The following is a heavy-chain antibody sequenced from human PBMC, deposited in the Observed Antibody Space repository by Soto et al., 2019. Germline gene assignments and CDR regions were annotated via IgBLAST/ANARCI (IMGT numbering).Heavy chain of an antibody. D-gene: IGHD6-19*01. CDR3: ARFSSGWSDYYYPGMDV. V-gene: IGHV1-8*01. CDR2: MNPNSGNT. J-gene: IGHJ6*02. Sequence: VASVKVSCKASGYTFASYDINWVRQATGQGLEWMGWMNPNSGNTGYAQKFQGRVTMTRNTSISTAYMELSSLRSEDTAVYYCARFSSGWSDYYYPGMDVWGQGTPVTVSS. CDR1: GYTFASYD.